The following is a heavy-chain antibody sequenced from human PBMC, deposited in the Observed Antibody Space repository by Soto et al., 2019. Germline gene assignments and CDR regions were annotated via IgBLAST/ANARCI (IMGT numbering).Heavy chain of an antibody. CDR3: ARVLEDIVASYAFDI. CDR1: GFTFSDYY. J-gene: IGHJ3*02. D-gene: IGHD5-12*01. V-gene: IGHV3-11*01. CDR2: ISSSGSTI. Sequence: GGSLRLSCAASGFTFSDYYMSWIRQAPGKGLEWVSYISSSGSTIYYADSVKGRFTISRDNAKNSLYLQMNSLRAEDTAVYYCARVLEDIVASYAFDIWGQGTMVTVSS.